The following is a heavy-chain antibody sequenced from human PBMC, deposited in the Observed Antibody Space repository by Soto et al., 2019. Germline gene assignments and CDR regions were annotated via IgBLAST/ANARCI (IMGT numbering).Heavy chain of an antibody. CDR3: ARDLMVRGATPFGY. CDR2: IKQDGSEK. V-gene: IGHV3-7*01. CDR1: GFTFSSYW. J-gene: IGHJ4*02. Sequence: GGSLRLSCAASGFTFSSYWMSWVRQAPGKGLEWVANIKQDGSEKYYVDSVKGRFTISRDNAKNSLYLQMNSLRAEDTAVYYCARDLMVRGATPFGYWGQGTLVTVSS. D-gene: IGHD3-10*01.